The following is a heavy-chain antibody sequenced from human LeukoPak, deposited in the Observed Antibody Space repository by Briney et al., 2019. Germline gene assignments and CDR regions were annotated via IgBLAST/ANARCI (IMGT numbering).Heavy chain of an antibody. D-gene: IGHD6-13*01. CDR1: GFTFSSYS. CDR2: ISSSSSTI. V-gene: IGHV3-48*04. J-gene: IGHJ4*01. Sequence: PGGSLRLSCAASGFTFSSYSMNWARQAPGKGLEWVSYISSSSSTIYYADSVKGRFTISRDNSKNTLYLQMNSLRAEDTAVYYCAKDPGYRSSWYSHLDYWGHGTLVTVSS. CDR3: AKDPGYRSSWYSHLDY.